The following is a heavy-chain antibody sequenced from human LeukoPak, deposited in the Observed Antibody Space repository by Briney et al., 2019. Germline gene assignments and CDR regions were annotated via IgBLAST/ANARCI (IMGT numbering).Heavy chain of an antibody. CDR3: ARDPGSTRAFDI. CDR1: GFTFSSYE. J-gene: IGHJ3*02. CDR2: ISSSGSTI. V-gene: IGHV3-48*03. D-gene: IGHD2-2*01. Sequence: GGSLRLSCAASGFTFSSYEMNWVRQAPGKGLEWVSYISSSGSTIYYADSVKGRFTISRDNAKNSLSLQMNSLRAEDTAVYYCARDPGSTRAFDIWGQGTMVTVSS.